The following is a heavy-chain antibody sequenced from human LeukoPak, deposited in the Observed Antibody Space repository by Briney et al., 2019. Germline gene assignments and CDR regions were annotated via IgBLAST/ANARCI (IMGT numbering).Heavy chain of an antibody. CDR3: ATGHYYDSSGDIDY. CDR1: GYTLTELS. D-gene: IGHD3-22*01. Sequence: ASVKVSCKVSGYTLTELSMHWVRQAPGKGLEWMGGFDPEDGETIYAQKFQGRVTMTEDTSTDTAYMELSSLRSEDTAVYYCATGHYYDSSGDIDYWGQGTLVTVSS. J-gene: IGHJ4*02. CDR2: FDPEDGET. V-gene: IGHV1-24*01.